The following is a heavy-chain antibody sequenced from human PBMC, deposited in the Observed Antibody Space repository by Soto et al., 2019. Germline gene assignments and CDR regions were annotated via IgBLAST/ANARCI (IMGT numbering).Heavy chain of an antibody. V-gene: IGHV1-24*01. Sequence: ASVKVSCKVSGYTPTELSMHWVRQAPGKGLEWMGGFDPEDGETIYAQKFQGRVTMTEDTSTDTAYMELSSLRSEDTAVYYCATVRTEPGAFDIWGQGTMVTVSS. CDR2: FDPEDGET. D-gene: IGHD3-10*02. J-gene: IGHJ3*02. CDR1: GYTPTELS. CDR3: ATVRTEPGAFDI.